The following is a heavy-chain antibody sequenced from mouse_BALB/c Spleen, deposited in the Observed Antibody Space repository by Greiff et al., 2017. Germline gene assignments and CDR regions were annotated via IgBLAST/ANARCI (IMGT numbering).Heavy chain of an antibody. Sequence: EVQLVESGGGLVQPGGSRKLSCAASGFTFSSFGMHWVRQAPEKGLEWVAYISSGSSTIYYADTVKGRFTISRDNPKNTLFLQMTSLRSEDTAMYYCARCDGYYLPAMDYWGQGTSVTVSA. CDR3: ARCDGYYLPAMDY. CDR1: GFTFSSFG. J-gene: IGHJ4*01. V-gene: IGHV5-17*02. CDR2: ISSGSSTI. D-gene: IGHD2-3*01.